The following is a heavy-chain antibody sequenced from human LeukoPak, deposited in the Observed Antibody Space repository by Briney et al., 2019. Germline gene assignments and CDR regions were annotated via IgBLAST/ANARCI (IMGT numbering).Heavy chain of an antibody. CDR1: GGTFSSYA. CDR2: ISAYNSNT. V-gene: IGHV1-18*01. CDR3: ASGCSSTSCYRGLGAFDI. Sequence: ASVKVSCKASGGTFSSYAISWVRQAPGQGLEWMGWISAYNSNTNYAQKLQGRVTMTTDTSTSTAYMELRSLRSDDTAVYYCASGCSSTSCYRGLGAFDIWGQGTMVTVSS. J-gene: IGHJ3*02. D-gene: IGHD2-2*02.